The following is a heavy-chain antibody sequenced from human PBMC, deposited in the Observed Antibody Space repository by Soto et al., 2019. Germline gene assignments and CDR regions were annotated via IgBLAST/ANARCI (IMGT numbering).Heavy chain of an antibody. D-gene: IGHD3-10*01. J-gene: IGHJ4*02. CDR3: AKNYGSAPYYFDY. CDR2: ISGSGGST. Sequence: GGSLRLSCAASGFTFSSYAMSWVRQAPGKGLEWASAISGSGGSTYYADSVKGRFTISRDNSKNTLYLQMNSLRAEDTAVYYCAKNYGSAPYYFDYWGQGTLVTVSS. CDR1: GFTFSSYA. V-gene: IGHV3-23*01.